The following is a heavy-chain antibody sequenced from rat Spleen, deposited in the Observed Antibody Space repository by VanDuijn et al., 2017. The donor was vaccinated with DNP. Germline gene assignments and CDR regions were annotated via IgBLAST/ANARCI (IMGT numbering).Heavy chain of an antibody. V-gene: IGHV3-1*01. CDR1: GYSITSNY. Sequence: EVQLQESGPGLVKPSQSLSLTCSVTGYSITSNYWGWIRKFPGNKMEWIGQISYSGSTGYNPSLKSHISITRDTSKNQFFLQLNSVTTENAATYYCARWKMGPHSVDYWGKGVMVTVSS. D-gene: IGHD1-12*02. CDR2: ISYSGST. CDR3: ARWKMGPHSVDY. J-gene: IGHJ2*01.